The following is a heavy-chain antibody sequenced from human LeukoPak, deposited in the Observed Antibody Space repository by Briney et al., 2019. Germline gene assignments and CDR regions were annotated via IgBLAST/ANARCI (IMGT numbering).Heavy chain of an antibody. Sequence: GGSLRLSCAASGFTFSSFAMIWVRQAPGKGLECVSVITSGDSTYYADSVKGPFIISRNNSKNTLYLQMNSLRAEDTALYYCAKDLGSGYYYYYGMDVWGQGTMVTVSS. CDR3: AKDLGSGYYYYYGMDV. D-gene: IGHD3-16*01. J-gene: IGHJ6*02. V-gene: IGHV3-23*01. CDR1: GFTFSSFA. CDR2: ITSGDST.